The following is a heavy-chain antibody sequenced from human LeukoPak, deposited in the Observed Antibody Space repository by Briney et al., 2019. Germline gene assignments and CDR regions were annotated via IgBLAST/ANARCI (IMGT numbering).Heavy chain of an antibody. J-gene: IGHJ3*02. CDR2: IYHSGST. V-gene: IGHV4-30-2*01. Sequence: PSQTLSLTCAVSGGSISSGGYSWSWIRQPPGKGLEWIGYIYHSGSTYYNPSLKSRVTISVDTSKNQFSLKLSSVTAADTAVYYCARDYAFDIWGQGTMVTVSS. CDR1: GGSISSGGYS. CDR3: ARDYAFDI.